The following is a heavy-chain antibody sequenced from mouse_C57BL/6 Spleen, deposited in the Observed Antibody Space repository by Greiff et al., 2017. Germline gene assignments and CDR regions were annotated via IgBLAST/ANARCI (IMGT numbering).Heavy chain of an antibody. Sequence: DVKLVESGGGLVKPGGSLKLSCAASGFTFSSYTMSWVRQTPEKRLEWVATISGGGGNTYYPDSVKGRFTISRDNAKNTLYLQMSSLRSEDTALYYCARHGSSWTYFDYWGQGTTLTVSS. V-gene: IGHV5-9*01. CDR3: ARHGSSWTYFDY. D-gene: IGHD1-1*01. CDR1: GFTFSSYT. CDR2: ISGGGGNT. J-gene: IGHJ2*01.